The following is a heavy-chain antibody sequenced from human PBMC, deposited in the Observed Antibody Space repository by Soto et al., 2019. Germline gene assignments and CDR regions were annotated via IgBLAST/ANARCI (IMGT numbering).Heavy chain of an antibody. V-gene: IGHV4-30-4*01. D-gene: IGHD3-16*01. Sequence: SETLSLTCTVSGGSTSSDNYWSWIRQPPGKGLEWIEHIYYSGNTDYNPSLKSRLAISIDTSKNQFSLKLSSVTAADTAVYFCAREGGESSDGLYYFDSWGQGSLVT. CDR3: AREGGESSDGLYYFDS. J-gene: IGHJ4*02. CDR1: GGSTSSDNY. CDR2: IYYSGNT.